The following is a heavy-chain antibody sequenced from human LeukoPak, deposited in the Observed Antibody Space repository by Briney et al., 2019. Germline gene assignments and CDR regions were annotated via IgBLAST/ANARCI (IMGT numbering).Heavy chain of an antibody. J-gene: IGHJ4*02. V-gene: IGHV3-48*01. CDR1: GFTFDKYS. D-gene: IGHD3-10*01. Sequence: GGSLRLSCAASGFTFDKYSLNWVPQAPGKGLEWVSHISSASITIYYADSVKGRFTISRDNAKSSLYLHMTSLRAEDTALYYCARDYYRSGSYAVDFWGQGTLVTVSS. CDR2: ISSASITI. CDR3: ARDYYRSGSYAVDF.